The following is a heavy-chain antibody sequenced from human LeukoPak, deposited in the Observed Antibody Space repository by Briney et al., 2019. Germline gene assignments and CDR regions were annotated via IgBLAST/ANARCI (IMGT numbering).Heavy chain of an antibody. Sequence: GGSLRLSCAASGFTFSSYAMHWVRQAPGKGLEWVAVISYDGSNKYYADSVKGRFTISRDNSKNTLYLQMNSLRAEDTAVYYCAKDASAHFDYWGQGTLVTVSS. CDR1: GFTFSSYA. CDR3: AKDASAHFDY. V-gene: IGHV3-30-3*01. CDR2: ISYDGSNK. J-gene: IGHJ4*02.